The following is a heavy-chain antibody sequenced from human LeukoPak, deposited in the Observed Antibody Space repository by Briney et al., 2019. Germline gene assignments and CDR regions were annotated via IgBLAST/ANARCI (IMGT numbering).Heavy chain of an antibody. Sequence: SETLSLTCTVSGYSISSGYYWGWIRQPARKGLEWIGRIYTSGSTNYNPSLKSRVTISVDTSKNQFSLKLSSVTAADTAVYYCARDQKKSGTVVVNYYYMDVWGKGTTVTISS. CDR1: GYSISSGYY. V-gene: IGHV4-61*02. CDR2: IYTSGST. CDR3: ARDQKKSGTVVVNYYYMDV. J-gene: IGHJ6*03. D-gene: IGHD2-15*01.